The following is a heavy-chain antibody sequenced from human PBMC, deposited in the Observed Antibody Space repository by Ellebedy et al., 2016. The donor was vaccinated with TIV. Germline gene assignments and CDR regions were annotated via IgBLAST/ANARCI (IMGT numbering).Heavy chain of an antibody. V-gene: IGHV3-7*03. CDR3: ARDGAYGDYSPGYYGMDV. CDR1: GFTFNSYW. D-gene: IGHD3-22*01. Sequence: GESLKISCAASGFTFNSYWMIWVRQAPGKGLEWVANINQDGSRIYYVDSVKGRFTISRDNAKNSVFLRMNTLRAEDTAVYHCARDGAYGDYSPGYYGMDVWGQGTTVTVSS. J-gene: IGHJ6*02. CDR2: INQDGSRI.